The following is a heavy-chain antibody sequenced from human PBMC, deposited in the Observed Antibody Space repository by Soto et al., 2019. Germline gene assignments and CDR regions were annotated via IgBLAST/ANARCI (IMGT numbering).Heavy chain of an antibody. Sequence: QVQLVESGGGVVQPGRSLRLSCAASGFTFSSYGMHWVRQAPGKGLEWVAVISYDGSNKYYADSVKGRFTISRDNSKNTLYLQMNSLRAEDTAVYYCAKDQLYRQGAEWLQSGPDPNYDYYGMDVW. CDR2: ISYDGSNK. V-gene: IGHV3-30*18. CDR1: GFTFSSYG. CDR3: AKDQLYRQGAEWLQSGPDPNYDYYGMDV. J-gene: IGHJ6*01. D-gene: IGHD3-3*01.